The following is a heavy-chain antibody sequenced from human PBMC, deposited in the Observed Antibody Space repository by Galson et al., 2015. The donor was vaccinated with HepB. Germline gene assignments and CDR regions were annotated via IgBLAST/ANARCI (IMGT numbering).Heavy chain of an antibody. CDR3: AAPVGDFWSGYRRDDYYYGMDV. Sequence: QSGAEVKKPGESLKISCKASGFTFTSSAMQWVRQARGQRLEWIGWIVVGSGNTNYAQKFQERVTITRDMSTSTAYMELSSLRSEDTAVYDCAAPVGDFWSGYRRDDYYYGMDVWGQGTTVTVSS. D-gene: IGHD3-3*01. CDR1: GFTFTSSA. CDR2: IVVGSGNT. V-gene: IGHV1-58*02. J-gene: IGHJ6*02.